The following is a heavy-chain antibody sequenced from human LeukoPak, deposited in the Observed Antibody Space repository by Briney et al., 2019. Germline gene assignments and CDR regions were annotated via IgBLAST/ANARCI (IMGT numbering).Heavy chain of an antibody. CDR2: IIPIFGTA. V-gene: IGHV1-69*13. Sequence: ASVKVSCKASGGTCSSYAISWVRQAPGQGLEWMGGIIPIFGTANYAQKFQGRVTITADESTTTAYMELSSLRSEDTAVYYCARESTDYYDTSGYYYGPIYWGQGTLVTVSS. CDR3: ARESTDYYDTSGYYYGPIY. D-gene: IGHD3-22*01. J-gene: IGHJ4*02. CDR1: GGTCSSYA.